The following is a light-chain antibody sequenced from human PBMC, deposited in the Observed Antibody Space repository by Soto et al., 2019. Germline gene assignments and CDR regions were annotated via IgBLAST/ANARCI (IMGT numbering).Light chain of an antibody. CDR1: QSISSY. Sequence: DIQMTQSPSYLSESLGDRVTITCRASQSISSYLNWYQQKPGKAPKLLSSAASSLQSGVPSRFSGSGSGTDFTLTINRLQHEDFATYLYQQSHTTLPTFGQGTKVEIK. CDR2: AAS. V-gene: IGKV1-39*01. CDR3: QQSHTTLPT. J-gene: IGKJ1*01.